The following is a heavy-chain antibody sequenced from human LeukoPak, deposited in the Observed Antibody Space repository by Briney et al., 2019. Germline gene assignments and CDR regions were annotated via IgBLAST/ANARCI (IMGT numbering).Heavy chain of an antibody. J-gene: IGHJ6*03. V-gene: IGHV4-59*11. Sequence: SETLSLTCTVSGGSISSHYWSWIRQPPGKGLEWIGYIYYSGSTNYNPSLKSRLTISVDTSKSQFSLQLSSVTAADTAVYYCARVRIAARPDGLYYYYYVDVWGKGTTVTVSS. D-gene: IGHD6-6*01. CDR2: IYYSGST. CDR1: GGSISSHY. CDR3: ARVRIAARPDGLYYYYYVDV.